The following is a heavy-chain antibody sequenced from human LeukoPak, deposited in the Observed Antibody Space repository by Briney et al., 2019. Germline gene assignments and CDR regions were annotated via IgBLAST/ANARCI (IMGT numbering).Heavy chain of an antibody. CDR2: IYYSGST. D-gene: IGHD2-21*02. J-gene: IGHJ6*02. Sequence: PSETLSLTCTVSGGSISSYYWSWIRQPPGKGLEWIGYIYYSGSTNYSPSLKSRVTISVDTSKNQFSLKLSSVTAADTAVYYCARGGGDIPYYYYGMDVWGQGTTVTVSS. V-gene: IGHV4-59*01. CDR3: ARGGGDIPYYYYGMDV. CDR1: GGSISSYY.